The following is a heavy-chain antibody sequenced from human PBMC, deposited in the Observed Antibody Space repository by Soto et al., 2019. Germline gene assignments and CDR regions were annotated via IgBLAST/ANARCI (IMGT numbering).Heavy chain of an antibody. V-gene: IGHV3-33*01. CDR2: LWYDESKK. Sequence: GGSLRLSCAASGFTFSSYGMHWVRQAPGKGLEWVAILWYDESKKYYADSVRGRFTISRDNSKSTLFLQMNNLRVEDTAVYYCARGGSAYSPPHEFWGQGTLVTVSS. D-gene: IGHD3-10*01. CDR3: ARGGSAYSPPHEF. J-gene: IGHJ4*02. CDR1: GFTFSSYG.